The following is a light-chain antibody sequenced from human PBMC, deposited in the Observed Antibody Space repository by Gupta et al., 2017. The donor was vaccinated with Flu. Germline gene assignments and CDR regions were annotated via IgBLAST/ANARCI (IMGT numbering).Light chain of an antibody. V-gene: IGKV1-39*01. CDR1: QSISSY. J-gene: IGKJ3*01. CDR2: AAS. CDR3: QQSNSTPPFT. Sequence: DIQMTQSPSSISASVVDRVTITCRASQSISSYLIWYQQKPGKAPKLLIYAASSLQSGVPSRFSGSGSGTDFTLTISSLQPEDFAVYYCQQSNSTPPFTFGPGTKVDI.